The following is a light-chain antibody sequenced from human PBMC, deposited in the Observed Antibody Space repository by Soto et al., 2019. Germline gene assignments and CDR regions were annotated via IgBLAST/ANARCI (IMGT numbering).Light chain of an antibody. Sequence: NFMLTQPHSVSESPGKTVTISCTRSSGSIGSNSVQWYQQRPGSAPSIVIYEDDQRPSGVPNRFAGSIDRSSNSASLTISGLQTEDEADYYWQSYDTNTVLFGGGTKLTVL. V-gene: IGLV6-57*04. CDR3: QSYDTNTVL. J-gene: IGLJ2*01. CDR2: EDD. CDR1: SGSIGSNS.